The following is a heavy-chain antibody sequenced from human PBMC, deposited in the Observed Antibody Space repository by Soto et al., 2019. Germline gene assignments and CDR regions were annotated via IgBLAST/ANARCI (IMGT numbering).Heavy chain of an antibody. CDR2: INTDGGST. D-gene: IGHD5-18*01. J-gene: IGHJ4*02. Sequence: GGSLRLSCAASGFTFSSYWLHWVRQAPGKGLVWVSGINTDGGSTDYADSVKGRFIISRDNAKNTLYLQMNSLRAEDTAIYYCARVYSSLSSYDYWGQGT. V-gene: IGHV3-74*01. CDR3: ARVYSSLSSYDY. CDR1: GFTFSSYW.